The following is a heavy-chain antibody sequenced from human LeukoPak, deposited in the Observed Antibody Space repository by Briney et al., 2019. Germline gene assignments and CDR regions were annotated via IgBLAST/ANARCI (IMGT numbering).Heavy chain of an antibody. V-gene: IGHV3-23*01. CDR2: IFPSGGEI. D-gene: IGHD6-6*01. CDR1: GFTFSTFA. J-gene: IGHJ4*02. CDR3: ASSSSLGN. Sequence: GGSLRLSCAASGFTFSTFAMIWVRQPPGKGLEWVSSIFPSGGEIHYADSVKGRFTISRDNAKNSLSLQMNSLRAEDTAVYYCASSSSLGNWGQGTLVTVSS.